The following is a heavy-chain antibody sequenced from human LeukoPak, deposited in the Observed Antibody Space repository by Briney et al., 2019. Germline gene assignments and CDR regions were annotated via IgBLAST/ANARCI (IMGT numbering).Heavy chain of an antibody. CDR1: GDSISYFY. CDR3: ARDGYVAAGAWFDP. Sequence: SETLSLTCSVSGDSISYFYWSWIRQAAGKGLEWIGRISGSGSTDYNASLKSRVTMSVDTSKNQLSLKVISVTAADTAVYYCARDGYVAAGAWFDPWGQGTLVTVSS. D-gene: IGHD6-13*01. J-gene: IGHJ5*02. CDR2: ISGSGST. V-gene: IGHV4-4*07.